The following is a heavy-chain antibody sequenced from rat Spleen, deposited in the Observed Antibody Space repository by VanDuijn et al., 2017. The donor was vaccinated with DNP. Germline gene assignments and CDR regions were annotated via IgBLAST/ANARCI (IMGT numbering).Heavy chain of an antibody. CDR2: MSGAGAT. D-gene: IGHD4-1*01. V-gene: IGHV2-6*01. J-gene: IGHJ2*01. Sequence: QVQLKESGPGMVQPSQTLSLTCTVSGFSLTDYSAHWVRQPPGKGLEWIAAMSGAGATYYNSGLKSRLSISRDTSRSQVLLNMNSLRTEDTAIYFCARSRGYNPFDFWGQGVMVTVSS. CDR3: ARSRGYNPFDF. CDR1: GFSLTDYS.